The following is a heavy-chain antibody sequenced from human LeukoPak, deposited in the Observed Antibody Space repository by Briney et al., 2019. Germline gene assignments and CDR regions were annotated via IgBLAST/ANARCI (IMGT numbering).Heavy chain of an antibody. J-gene: IGHJ4*02. CDR2: INPDTGGT. CDR1: GYTFTGYH. CDR3: AREVGTDIYYGSGSYGY. Sequence: GASVKVSCKASGYTFTGYHVHWVRLAPGQGLEWLGWINPDTGGTFYAQQFQGRVTMTRDTSISTAYMELSRLRSDDTAVYYCAREVGTDIYYGSGSYGYWGQGTLVTVSS. V-gene: IGHV1-2*02. D-gene: IGHD3-10*01.